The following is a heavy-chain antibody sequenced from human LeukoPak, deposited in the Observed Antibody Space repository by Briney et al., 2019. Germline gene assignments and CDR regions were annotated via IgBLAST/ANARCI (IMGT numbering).Heavy chain of an antibody. CDR3: ALRITMIVVVRK. CDR2: ISGSGGST. D-gene: IGHD3-22*01. Sequence: GGSLRLSCAAFGFTFSSYAMSWLRQAPGKGLEWVSAISGSGGSTYYADSVKGRFTISRDNSKNTLYLQMNSLRAEDTAVYYCALRITMIVVVRKWGQGTLVTVSS. V-gene: IGHV3-23*01. J-gene: IGHJ4*02. CDR1: GFTFSSYA.